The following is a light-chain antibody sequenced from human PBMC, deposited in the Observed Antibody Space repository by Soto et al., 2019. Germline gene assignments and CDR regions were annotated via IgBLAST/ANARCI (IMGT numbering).Light chain of an antibody. CDR1: SSDIGAYNY. J-gene: IGLJ1*01. CDR3: CSRASTITYV. Sequence: QSVLTQPASVSGSPGQAITVSCTGTSSDIGAYNYVSWYQQPPGEAPKLIMYEVSKRPSGVSNRFSGSTSGNTASLTISGLQADDEADYYCCSRASTITYVFGSGTKVTVL. V-gene: IGLV2-14*01. CDR2: EVS.